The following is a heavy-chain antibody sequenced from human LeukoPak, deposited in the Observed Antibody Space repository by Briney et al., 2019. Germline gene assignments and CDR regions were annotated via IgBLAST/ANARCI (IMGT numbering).Heavy chain of an antibody. V-gene: IGHV3-23*01. CDR2: ISASGGST. Sequence: KPGGSLRLSCAASGFTFSSYAMSWVRQAPGKGLEWVSAISASGGSTYYADSMKGRFTISRDNSKNTLYLQMNSLRAEDAAVYYCVRSLLGGNNEYWGQGTLVTVSS. CDR3: VRSLLGGNNEY. D-gene: IGHD1-26*01. J-gene: IGHJ4*02. CDR1: GFTFSSYA.